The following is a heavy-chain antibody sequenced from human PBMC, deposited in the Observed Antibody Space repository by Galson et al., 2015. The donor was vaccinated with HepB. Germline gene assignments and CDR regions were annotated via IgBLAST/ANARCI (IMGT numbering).Heavy chain of an antibody. CDR3: AKPQWEHGS. CDR1: GITFNTYT. D-gene: IGHD1-26*01. J-gene: IGHJ5*02. Sequence: SLRLSCAASGITFNTYTMSWVRQAPGKGLEWVSAISGTGDSTYYADSVKGRFTMSRDNSKNTLYLQMNSLRAEDTAVYYCAKPQWEHGSWGQGTLVTVSS. V-gene: IGHV3-23*01. CDR2: ISGTGDST.